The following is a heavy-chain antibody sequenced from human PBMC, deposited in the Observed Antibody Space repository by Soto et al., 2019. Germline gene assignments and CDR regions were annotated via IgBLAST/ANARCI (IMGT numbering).Heavy chain of an antibody. Sequence: ETLSLTCTVSGGSISSSNYYWGWIRQPPGKGLEWIGSIYYSGSTSYNSSLKSRVTISVDTSKNQFSLRLRSVTAADTAVYYCASPTLGAFDIWGQGTMVTVSS. CDR2: IYYSGST. J-gene: IGHJ3*02. D-gene: IGHD3-16*01. CDR1: GGSISSSNYY. CDR3: ASPTLGAFDI. V-gene: IGHV4-39*01.